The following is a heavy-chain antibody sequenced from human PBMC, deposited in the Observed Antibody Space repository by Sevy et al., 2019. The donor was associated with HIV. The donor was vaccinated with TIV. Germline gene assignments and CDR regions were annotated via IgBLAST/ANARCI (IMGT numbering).Heavy chain of an antibody. D-gene: IGHD4-17*01. CDR2: ISGSDGTI. J-gene: IGHJ6*02. V-gene: IGHV3-11*01. CDR1: GFTFSDYY. CDR3: ARDHVKDGDLGDYYYYAMDV. Sequence: GGSLRLSCAASGFTFSDYYMSWIRQAPGKGLEWVSYISGSDGTIYYADSVKGRFTISRDNAKNSLYLQMNSLRADDTAVYYCARDHVKDGDLGDYYYYAMDVWGQGTTVTVSS.